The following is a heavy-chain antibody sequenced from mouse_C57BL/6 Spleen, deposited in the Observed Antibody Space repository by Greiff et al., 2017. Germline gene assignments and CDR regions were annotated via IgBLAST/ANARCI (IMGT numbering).Heavy chain of an antibody. CDR2: ISNGGSYT. V-gene: IGHV5-4*01. D-gene: IGHD1-1*01. Sequence: EVKVVESGGGLVKPGGSLKLSCAASGFTFSSYAMSWVRQTLEKRLEWVATISNGGSYTYYPDNVKGRFTISRDNAKNNLYLQMSHLKSEDTAMYYCSRDYYGSSYWYFDVWGTGTTVTVDS. J-gene: IGHJ1*03. CDR3: SRDYYGSSYWYFDV. CDR1: GFTFSSYA.